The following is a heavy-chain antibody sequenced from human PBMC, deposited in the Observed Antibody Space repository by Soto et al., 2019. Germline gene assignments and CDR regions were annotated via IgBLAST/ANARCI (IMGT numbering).Heavy chain of an antibody. CDR3: ASNLGDDYSNYPAPYYYYYYGMDV. CDR1: GGSISSYY. CDR2: IYYSGST. D-gene: IGHD4-4*01. V-gene: IGHV4-59*01. J-gene: IGHJ6*02. Sequence: SETLSLTCTVSGGSISSYYWSWIRQPPGKGLEWIGYIYYSGSTNYNPSLKSRVTISVDTSKNQFSLKLSSVTAADTAVYYCASNLGDDYSNYPAPYYYYYYGMDVWGQGTTVTVSS.